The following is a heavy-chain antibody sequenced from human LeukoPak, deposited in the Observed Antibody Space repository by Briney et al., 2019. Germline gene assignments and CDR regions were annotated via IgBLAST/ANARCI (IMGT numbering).Heavy chain of an antibody. CDR3: ARGDLTTVTFMGIYYYYGMDV. Sequence: PSETLSLTCTVSGGSISSGGYYWSWIRQHPGKGLEWIGYIYYSGSTNYNPSLKSRVTISVDTSKNQFSLKLSSVTAADTAVYYCARGDLTTVTFMGIYYYYGMDVWGQGTTVTVSS. V-gene: IGHV4-31*03. J-gene: IGHJ6*02. D-gene: IGHD4-17*01. CDR1: GGSISSGGYY. CDR2: IYYSGST.